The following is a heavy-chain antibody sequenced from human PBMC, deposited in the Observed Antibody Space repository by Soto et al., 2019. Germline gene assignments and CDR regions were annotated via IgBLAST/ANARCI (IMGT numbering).Heavy chain of an antibody. Sequence: SEILSLTCTVSGGSISSGDYYWSWIRQPPGKGLEWIGYIYYSGSTYYNPSLKSRVTISVDTSKNQFSLKLSSVTAADTAVYYCASWWLLLPQAFFDYWGQGTLVTVSS. CDR1: GGSISSGDYY. V-gene: IGHV4-30-4*01. D-gene: IGHD3-22*01. CDR3: ASWWLLLPQAFFDY. CDR2: IYYSGST. J-gene: IGHJ4*02.